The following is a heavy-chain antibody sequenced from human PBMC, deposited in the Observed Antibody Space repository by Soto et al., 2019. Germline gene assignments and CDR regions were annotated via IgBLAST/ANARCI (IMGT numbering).Heavy chain of an antibody. CDR3: ARDDNIAEGFRRFFDV. Sequence: SETLSLTCRVSGYSIRGGYYWAWMRRPPGKELEWIGSIYHTGATSYNPSLKSRVTISVDTWKNQFSLTLTSLTAADTVVYFCARDDNIAEGFRRFFDVWGQGTMVTV. CDR2: IYHTGAT. J-gene: IGHJ4*02. CDR1: GYSIRGGYY. D-gene: IGHD2-21*01. V-gene: IGHV4-38-2*02.